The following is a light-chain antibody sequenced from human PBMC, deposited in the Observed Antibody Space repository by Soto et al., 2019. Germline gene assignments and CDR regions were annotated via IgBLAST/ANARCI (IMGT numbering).Light chain of an antibody. CDR1: QSISSW. V-gene: IGKV1-5*01. J-gene: IGKJ1*01. CDR3: QQYNSYLWT. Sequence: DIQMTQSSSTLSASVGDRVTITCLASQSISSWLAWYQQKPRKAPQLLIYDASSLESGVPSRFSGSGSGTEFTLTISSLQPDDFATYYCQQYNSYLWTFGQGTKVDIK. CDR2: DAS.